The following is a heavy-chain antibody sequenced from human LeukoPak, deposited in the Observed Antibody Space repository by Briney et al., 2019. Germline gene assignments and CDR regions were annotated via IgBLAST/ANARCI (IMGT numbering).Heavy chain of an antibody. CDR1: GFTFSSYT. J-gene: IGHJ4*02. V-gene: IGHV3-21*06. CDR2: ISSTSTYI. Sequence: PGGSLRLSCAASGFTFSSYTMIWVRQAPGKGLEWVSSISSTSTYIYYADSVKGRFTISRDNAKNSLYLQMNSLRAEDTAVYYCAKDTGWFGELLSDAMEDWGQGTLVTVSS. D-gene: IGHD3-10*01. CDR3: AKDTGWFGELLSDAMED.